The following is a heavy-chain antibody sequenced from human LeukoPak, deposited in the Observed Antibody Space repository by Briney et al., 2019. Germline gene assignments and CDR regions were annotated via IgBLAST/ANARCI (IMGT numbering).Heavy chain of an antibody. J-gene: IGHJ3*02. CDR3: ARQLLDRITMIVVVTPHGAFDI. D-gene: IGHD3-22*01. CDR1: GGTFSSYA. CDR2: IIPIFGTA. Sequence: SVKVSCKASGGTFSSYAISWVRQAPGQGLEWMGGIIPIFGTANYAQKFQGRVTITADESTSTAYMELSSLRSEDTAVYYCARQLLDRITMIVVVTPHGAFDIWGQGTMVTVSS. V-gene: IGHV1-69*13.